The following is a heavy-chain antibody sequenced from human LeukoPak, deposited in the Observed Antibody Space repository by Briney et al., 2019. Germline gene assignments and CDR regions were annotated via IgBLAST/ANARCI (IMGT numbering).Heavy chain of an antibody. V-gene: IGHV3-23*01. J-gene: IGHJ4*02. D-gene: IGHD5-24*01. CDR1: GFTFSDYW. CDR2: ISGSGGST. Sequence: PGGSLRLSCAASGFTFSDYWMHWVRQAPGKGLEWVSGISGSGGSTYYADSVKGRFTISRDNSKNTLYLQMNSLRAEDTAVYYCASAPGDGYNSEGYDYWGQGTLVTVSS. CDR3: ASAPGDGYNSEGYDY.